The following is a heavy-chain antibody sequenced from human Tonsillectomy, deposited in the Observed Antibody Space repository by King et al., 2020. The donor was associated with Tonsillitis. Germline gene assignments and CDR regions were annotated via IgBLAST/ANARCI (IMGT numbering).Heavy chain of an antibody. CDR3: ATFPLLTDLLERKYYYYYMDV. V-gene: IGHV1-24*01. D-gene: IGHD1-26*01. Sequence: VQLVQSGAEVKKPGASVKVSCKVSGYTLTELYMHWVRQAPGKGLEWMGGFDLEDGETIYAQKFQGRVTMTEDTATDTAYMGLSSLRSEDTAVDYSATFPLLTDLLERKYYYYYMDVWGKGTTVTVSS. CDR2: FDLEDGET. J-gene: IGHJ6*03. CDR1: GYTLTELY.